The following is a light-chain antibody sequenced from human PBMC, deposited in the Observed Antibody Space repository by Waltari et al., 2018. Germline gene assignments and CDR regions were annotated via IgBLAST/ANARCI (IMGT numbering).Light chain of an antibody. CDR3: QQYNSFPIT. CDR2: ESS. Sequence: GDRVTITCRASQSISTWLAWYQQKPGKSPNLLIYESSSLESGVSSRFSGSGSGTEFTLTISGLQPDDFATYYCQQYNSFPITFGPGTRLEIK. CDR1: QSISTW. V-gene: IGKV1-5*03. J-gene: IGKJ5*01.